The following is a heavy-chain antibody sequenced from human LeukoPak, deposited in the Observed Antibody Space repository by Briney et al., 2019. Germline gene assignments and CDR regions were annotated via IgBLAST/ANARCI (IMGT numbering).Heavy chain of an antibody. J-gene: IGHJ2*01. CDR1: GGSISSYH. D-gene: IGHD2-15*01. V-gene: IGHV4-59*01. CDR2: IYYSGST. CDR3: AGVVAPHWYFDL. Sequence: SETLSLTCTVSGGSISSYHWSWIRQPPGKGLEWIGYIYYSGSTNYNPSLKSRVTISVDTSKNQFSLKLSSVTAADTAVYYCAGVVAPHWYFDLWGRGTLVTVSS.